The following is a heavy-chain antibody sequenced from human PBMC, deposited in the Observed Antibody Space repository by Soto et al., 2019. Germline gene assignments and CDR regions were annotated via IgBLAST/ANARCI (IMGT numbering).Heavy chain of an antibody. V-gene: IGHV3-30*18. J-gene: IGHJ4*02. CDR1: GLNFIDYA. CDR2: ISYDGSNK. CDR3: AKIHRIGRLRGGFDY. D-gene: IGHD2-15*01. Sequence: GGSMRVSSTAAGLNFIDYAMHWVRQKTGKGLEWVAVISYDGSNKYYADSVKGRFTISRDNSKNTLYLQMNSLRAEDTAVYYYAKIHRIGRLRGGFDYWGQGTLVTVSS.